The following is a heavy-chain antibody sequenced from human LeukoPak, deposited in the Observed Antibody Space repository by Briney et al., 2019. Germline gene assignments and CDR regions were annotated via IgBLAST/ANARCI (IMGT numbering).Heavy chain of an antibody. V-gene: IGHV3-48*01. CDR2: IGTSGNTI. J-gene: IGHJ4*02. CDR3: ARDQWLDY. Sequence: AGSLRLSCAASGLTFSGYIMNRVRQAPGKGLEWVSFIGTSGNTIYYADSVKGRFTVSRDNAKNSLFLQMNSLRAEDTAVYYCARDQWLDYWGQGTLVTVSS. CDR1: GLTFSGYI. D-gene: IGHD6-19*01.